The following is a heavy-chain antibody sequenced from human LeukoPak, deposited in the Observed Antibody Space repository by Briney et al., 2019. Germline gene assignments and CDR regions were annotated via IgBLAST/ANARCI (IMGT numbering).Heavy chain of an antibody. J-gene: IGHJ3*02. CDR1: GYTFTSYD. Sequence: ASVKVSCKASGYTFTSYDINWVRQATGQGLEWMGWINPNSGGTNYAQKFQGRVTMTRDTSISTAYMELSRLRSDDTAVYYCARVSGITIFGVVFGAFDIWGQGTMVTVSS. D-gene: IGHD3-3*01. V-gene: IGHV1-2*02. CDR2: INPNSGGT. CDR3: ARVSGITIFGVVFGAFDI.